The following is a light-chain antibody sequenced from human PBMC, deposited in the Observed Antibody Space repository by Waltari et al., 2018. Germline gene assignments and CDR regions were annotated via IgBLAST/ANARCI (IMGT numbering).Light chain of an antibody. J-gene: IGKJ4*01. CDR2: GAS. V-gene: IGKV3-15*01. CDR1: QTVSSK. Sequence: EIVMTQSPATLSLSPGDRATLSCRASQTVSSKLAWYQQKLGQPPRLLIYGASTRATGIPVRFSGSGSGTEFTLTISSLQSEDFAVYYCQQYNNWPPLTFGGGTKVEIK. CDR3: QQYNNWPPLT.